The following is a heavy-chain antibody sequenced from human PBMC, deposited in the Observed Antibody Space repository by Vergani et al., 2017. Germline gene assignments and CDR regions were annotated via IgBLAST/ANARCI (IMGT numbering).Heavy chain of an antibody. CDR2: ISYDGSNK. CDR3: ARVAIVATEGYYYYYMDV. J-gene: IGHJ6*03. CDR1: GFTFSSYG. D-gene: IGHD5-12*01. V-gene: IGHV3-30*03. Sequence: QVQLVESGGGVVQPGRSLRLSCAASGFTFSSYGMHWVRQAPGKGLEWVAVISYDGSNKYYADSVKGRFTISRDNSKNTLYLQMNSLRAEDTAVYYCARVAIVATEGYYYYYMDVWGK.